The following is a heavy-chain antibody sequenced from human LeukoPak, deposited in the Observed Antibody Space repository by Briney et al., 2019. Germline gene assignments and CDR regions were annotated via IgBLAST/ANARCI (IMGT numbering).Heavy chain of an antibody. CDR3: ARDRLQLQS. Sequence: PSETLSLTCTVSGGSISGYCWSWIRQPPGKGLEWIGYIYYTGNTNYNPSLKSRVTISVDTSKNQFSLKLSSVTAADTAVYYCARDRLQLQSWGQGTLVTVSS. CDR2: IYYTGNT. D-gene: IGHD1-1*01. CDR1: GGSISGYC. V-gene: IGHV4-59*01. J-gene: IGHJ5*02.